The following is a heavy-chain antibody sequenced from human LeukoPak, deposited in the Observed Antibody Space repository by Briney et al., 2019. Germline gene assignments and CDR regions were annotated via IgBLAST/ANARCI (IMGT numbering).Heavy chain of an antibody. Sequence: SSETLSLTCTVSGGSISSYYWTWIRQPPGKGLEWIGYIYYSGSTNYNPSLKSRVTISVDTSKNQFSLKLSSVTAADTAVYYCATAPTGYSSGWYYGYWGQGTLVTVSS. CDR1: GGSISSYY. CDR3: ATAPTGYSSGWYYGY. CDR2: IYYSGST. V-gene: IGHV4-59*01. J-gene: IGHJ4*02. D-gene: IGHD6-19*01.